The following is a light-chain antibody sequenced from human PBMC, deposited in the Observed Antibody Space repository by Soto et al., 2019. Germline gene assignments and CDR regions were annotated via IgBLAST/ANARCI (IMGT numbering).Light chain of an antibody. V-gene: IGKV1-33*01. CDR3: QQYDNLPLT. Sequence: DIQMTQSPSSLSASVGDRVTITCQASQDIKNYLNWYQQKSGKAPKLLIYDASDLETGVPSRFSGSGSVTDFTFTINRLQPEDIATYYCQQYDNLPLTFGGGTKVEIK. CDR1: QDIKNY. J-gene: IGKJ4*01. CDR2: DAS.